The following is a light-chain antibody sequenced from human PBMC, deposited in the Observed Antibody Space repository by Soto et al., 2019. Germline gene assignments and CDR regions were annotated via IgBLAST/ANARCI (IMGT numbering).Light chain of an antibody. V-gene: IGLV7-46*01. CDR1: TGAVTSGHY. CDR3: LLSYRRDMI. Sequence: QAVVTQEPSLTVSPGGTVTLTCASSTGAVTSGHYPYWFQQKPGQAPRTLIYATSNTHSWTPARFSGSLPGGKAALTLSGAQPEDEAEYYCLLSYRRDMIFGGGTKLTVL. CDR2: ATS. J-gene: IGLJ2*01.